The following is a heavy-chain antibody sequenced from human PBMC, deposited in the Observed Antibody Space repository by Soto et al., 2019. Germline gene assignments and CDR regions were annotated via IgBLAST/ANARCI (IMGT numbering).Heavy chain of an antibody. J-gene: IGHJ4*02. D-gene: IGHD2-2*01. CDR3: ARFPQQTGDIVVVPAAIEDY. CDR2: IYYSGST. CDR1: GGSISSSSYY. Sequence: SETLSLTCTVSGGSISSSSYYWGWIRQPPGKGLEWIGSIYYSGSTYYNPSLKSRVTISVDTSKNQFSLKLSSVTAADTAVYYCARFPQQTGDIVVVPAAIEDYWGQGTLVTVSS. V-gene: IGHV4-39*01.